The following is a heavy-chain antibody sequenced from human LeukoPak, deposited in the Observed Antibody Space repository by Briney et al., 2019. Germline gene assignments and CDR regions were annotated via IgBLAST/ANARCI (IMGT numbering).Heavy chain of an antibody. J-gene: IGHJ4*02. CDR1: GFTFSNYW. Sequence: GGSLRLSCAGSGFTFSNYWVHWVRQAPGKGLVWVSRINEDGSRTDYADFVKGRFTISRDNAKNTLYLQMNRLSAEDTAMYYGARSMSGIRELWGQGTLVTVSP. V-gene: IGHV3-74*01. CDR3: ARSMSGIREL. CDR2: INEDGSRT. D-gene: IGHD1-26*01.